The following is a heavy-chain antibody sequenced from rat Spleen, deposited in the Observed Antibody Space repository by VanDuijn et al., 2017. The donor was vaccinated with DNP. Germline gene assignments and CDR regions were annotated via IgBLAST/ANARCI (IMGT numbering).Heavy chain of an antibody. CDR3: AIPTTRVPFAY. V-gene: IGHV5S10*01. D-gene: IGHD1-4*01. CDR1: GFTFSDYA. CDR2: IIYDGDRT. J-gene: IGHJ3*01. Sequence: EVQLVESGGDLVQPGNSLKLSCAASGFTFSDYAMAWVRQVPKKGLEWVATIIYDGDRTYYRDSVKGRFTISRDNAKSTLYLQMDSLRSEDTATYYCAIPTTRVPFAYWGQGTLVTVSS.